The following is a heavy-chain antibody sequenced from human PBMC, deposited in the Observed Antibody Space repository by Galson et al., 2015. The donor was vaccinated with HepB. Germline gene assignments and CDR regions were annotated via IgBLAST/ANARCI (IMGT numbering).Heavy chain of an antibody. CDR1: GFTFSSYS. J-gene: IGHJ4*02. CDR2: ISGSGGST. D-gene: IGHD2-15*01. Sequence: SLRLSCAASGFTFSSYSMSWVRQAPGKGLEWVSGISGSGGSTYYADSVKGRFTISRDNSRNTLYLQLNSLRAEDTAVYYCASASRGGGSTNFPYYFDYWGQGTLVTVSS. V-gene: IGHV3-23*01. CDR3: ASASRGGGSTNFPYYFDY.